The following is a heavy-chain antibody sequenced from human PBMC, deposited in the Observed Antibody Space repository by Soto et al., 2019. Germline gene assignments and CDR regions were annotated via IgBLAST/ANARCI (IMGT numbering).Heavy chain of an antibody. Sequence: KPSETLSLTCTVSGGSISSYYWSWLRQPPGKGLEWIGHIHHSGSTNYNPSLKSRVTMSLDTSKIQFSLKLSSVTAADTAVYYCERGVDRQWADYWGQGTLVTVSS. V-gene: IGHV4-59*01. J-gene: IGHJ4*02. CDR3: ERGVDRQWADY. CDR2: IHHSGST. CDR1: GGSISSYY. D-gene: IGHD6-19*01.